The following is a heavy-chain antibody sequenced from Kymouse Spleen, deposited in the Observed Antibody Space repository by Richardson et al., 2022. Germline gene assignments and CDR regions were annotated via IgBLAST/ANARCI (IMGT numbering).Heavy chain of an antibody. J-gene: IGHJ3*02. Sequence: QVQLQQWGAGLLKPSETLSLTCAVYGGSFSGYYWSWIRQPPGKGLEWIGEINHSGSTNYNPSLKSRVTISVDTSKNQFSLKLSSVTAADTAVYYCARTMVRGVIPSDAFDIWGQGTMVTVSS. CDR3: ARTMVRGVIPSDAFDI. D-gene: IGHD3-10*01. CDR2: INHSGST. V-gene: IGHV4-34*01. CDR1: GGSFSGYY.